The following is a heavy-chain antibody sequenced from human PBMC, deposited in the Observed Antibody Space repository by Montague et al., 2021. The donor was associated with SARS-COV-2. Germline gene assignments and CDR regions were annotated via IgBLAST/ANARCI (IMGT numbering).Heavy chain of an antibody. CDR3: ARTTRGSRYFNGVDV. D-gene: IGHD3-10*01. V-gene: IGHV4-59*01. J-gene: IGHJ6*02. CDR2: IFSSGAT. CDR1: GDSITDYY. Sequence: SETLSLTCTVSGDSITDYYWSWIRQPPGLGLEWNGYIFSSGATNYNYPLKSRVIISLDTSKSQFSLRPSSVTAADTAIYYCARTTRGSRYFNGVDVWGQGTTVTVSS.